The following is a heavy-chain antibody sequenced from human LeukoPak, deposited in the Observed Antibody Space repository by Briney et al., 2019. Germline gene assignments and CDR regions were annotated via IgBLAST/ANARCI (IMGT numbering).Heavy chain of an antibody. CDR3: AGLVGRYSSGLYYYYFDY. CDR1: GDSINSLDL. J-gene: IGHJ4*02. D-gene: IGHD3-22*01. Sequence: PSGTLSLTCTVSGDSINSLDLWSWVRQPPGKGLEWIGEMYLSGTTHSNPSVKSRVTISIDKSKDQFFLNLSSVTAADTAVYYCAGLVGRYSSGLYYYYFDYWGQGTLVTVSS. V-gene: IGHV4-4*02. CDR2: MYLSGTT.